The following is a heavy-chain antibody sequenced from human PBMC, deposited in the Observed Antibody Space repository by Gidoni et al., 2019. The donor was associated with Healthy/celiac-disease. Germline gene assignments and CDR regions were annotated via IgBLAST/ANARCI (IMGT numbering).Heavy chain of an antibody. Sequence: QVQLVESGGGVVQPGRSLRLSCAASGFTFSSYAMPWVRQAPGKGLEWVAVISYDGSNKYYADSVKGRFTISRDNSKNTLYLQMNSLRAEDTAVYYCARDISNGSFWGQGTLVTVSS. J-gene: IGHJ4*02. D-gene: IGHD4-4*01. CDR3: ARDISNGSF. V-gene: IGHV3-30-3*01. CDR1: GFTFSSYA. CDR2: ISYDGSNK.